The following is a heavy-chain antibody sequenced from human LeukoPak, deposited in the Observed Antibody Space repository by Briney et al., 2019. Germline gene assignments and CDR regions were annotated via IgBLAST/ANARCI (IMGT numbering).Heavy chain of an antibody. Sequence: GGSLRLSCAASGFPFSSYSMNWVRQAPGKGLEWVSSISGSSTYIYYADSVKGRFTISRDNAKNSLYLQMNSLRAEDTAFYYCAREAYNAFDYWARGTLVTVSS. CDR3: AREAYNAFDY. CDR1: GFPFSSYS. J-gene: IGHJ4*02. V-gene: IGHV3-21*01. D-gene: IGHD1-1*01. CDR2: ISGSSTYI.